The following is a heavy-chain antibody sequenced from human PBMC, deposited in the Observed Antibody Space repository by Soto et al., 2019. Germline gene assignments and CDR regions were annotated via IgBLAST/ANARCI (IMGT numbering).Heavy chain of an antibody. J-gene: IGHJ5*02. V-gene: IGHV1-8*01. CDR2: MNPGSGET. Sequence: ASVKVYFKASGYSFTNNDVSWVRQATGQVLDCIGWMNPGSGETGYAQKFQGRVTMTRDISIATAYMELSSLRSDDTAIYYCARMATFVSLSWFNPWGQGTLVNVSS. D-gene: IGHD3-16*02. CDR3: ARMATFVSLSWFNP. CDR1: GYSFTNND.